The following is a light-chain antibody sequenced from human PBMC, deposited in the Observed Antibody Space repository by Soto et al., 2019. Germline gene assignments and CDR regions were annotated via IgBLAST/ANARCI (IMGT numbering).Light chain of an antibody. V-gene: IGLV2-14*01. Sequence: QSVLTQPASVSGSPGQSITISCTGTSSDVGGYNYVSWYQQHPGKAPKLMIYDVSNRPSGVSNRFSGSKSGNTASLTISGLQAEDEADYYCRSYTSSVYVFGTGIKVTVL. CDR3: RSYTSSVYV. CDR1: SSDVGGYNY. CDR2: DVS. J-gene: IGLJ1*01.